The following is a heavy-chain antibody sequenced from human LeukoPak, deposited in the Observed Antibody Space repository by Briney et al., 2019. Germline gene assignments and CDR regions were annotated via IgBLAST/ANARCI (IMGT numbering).Heavy chain of an antibody. V-gene: IGHV3-23*01. CDR1: GVTLSNYA. CDR3: AKKGVTMVRGFRGMDV. Sequence: GGSLRLSCVASGVTLSNYAMSWARQAPGKGLEWVSAISGSGGSTYYADSVKGRFTISRDNSKNTLYLQMNSLRAEDTAVYYCAKKGVTMVRGFRGMDVWGQGTTVTVSS. D-gene: IGHD3-10*01. J-gene: IGHJ6*02. CDR2: ISGSGGST.